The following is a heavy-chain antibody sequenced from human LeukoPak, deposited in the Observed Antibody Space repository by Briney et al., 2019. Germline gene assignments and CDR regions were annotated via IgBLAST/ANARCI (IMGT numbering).Heavy chain of an antibody. CDR3: ARVGYYYDSSTYSDGFDM. Sequence: GGSLRLSCAASGFTLRSYSVNWVRQAPGKGLEWVSSISSSSTHIYYADSVKGRFTIPRDNAKHSLYLKMNSLSAEDTAVYYCARVGYYYDSSTYSDGFDMWGQGTMVTVSS. J-gene: IGHJ3*02. D-gene: IGHD3-22*01. CDR2: ISSSSTHI. CDR1: GFTLRSYS. V-gene: IGHV3-21*01.